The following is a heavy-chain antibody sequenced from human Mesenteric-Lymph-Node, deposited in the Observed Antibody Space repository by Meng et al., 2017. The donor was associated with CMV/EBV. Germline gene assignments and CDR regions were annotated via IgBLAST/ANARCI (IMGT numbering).Heavy chain of an antibody. Sequence: GESLKISCAVSGFTFSNYAMHWVRQAPGKGLEWVSYIGSSSSSIYYADSVKGRFTISRDNAKNSLFLQMNSLRAEDTAVYYCAVHANYYYYGMDVWGQGTTVTVSS. D-gene: IGHD1-1*01. CDR2: IGSSSSSI. CDR1: GFTFSNYA. V-gene: IGHV3-48*04. J-gene: IGHJ6*02. CDR3: AVHANYYYYGMDV.